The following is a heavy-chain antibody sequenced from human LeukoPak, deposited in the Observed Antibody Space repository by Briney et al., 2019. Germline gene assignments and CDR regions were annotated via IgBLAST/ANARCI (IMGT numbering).Heavy chain of an antibody. V-gene: IGHV4-61*02. J-gene: IGHJ3*02. Sequence: SETLSLTCTVSGGSISSGSYYWSWIRQPAGKGLEWIGRIYTSGSTNYNPSLKSRVTISVDTSKSQFSLKLSSVTAADTAVYYCARASLYYDSSGYAFDIWGQGTMVTVSS. CDR3: ARASLYYDSSGYAFDI. CDR2: IYTSGST. D-gene: IGHD3-22*01. CDR1: GGSISSGSYY.